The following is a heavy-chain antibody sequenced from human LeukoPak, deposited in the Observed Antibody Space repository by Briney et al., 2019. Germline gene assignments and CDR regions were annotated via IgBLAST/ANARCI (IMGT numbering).Heavy chain of an antibody. CDR1: GASISRTTYY. J-gene: IGHJ5*02. V-gene: IGHV4-39*01. Sequence: SETLSLTCSVSGASISRTTYYWGWIRQPPGKGLEWIGSVFHTGTAYYNPSLRSRVTLSVDTSKNQFSLKMSSVTAADTAVYYCTKNDVGDYGTWGQGTLVAVSS. CDR2: VFHTGTA. D-gene: IGHD4-17*01. CDR3: TKNDVGDYGT.